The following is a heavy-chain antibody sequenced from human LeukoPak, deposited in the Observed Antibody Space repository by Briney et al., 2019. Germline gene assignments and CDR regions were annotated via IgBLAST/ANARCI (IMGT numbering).Heavy chain of an antibody. D-gene: IGHD3-10*01. CDR3: AKLWFGELFFFDY. CDR2: ISGSGGST. Sequence: GGSLRLSCAASGFTFSSYAMSWVRQAPGKGLEWVSAISGSGGSTYYADSVKGRFTISRDNSENTLYLQMSSLRAEDTAVYYCAKLWFGELFFFDYWGQGTLVTVSS. V-gene: IGHV3-23*01. CDR1: GFTFSSYA. J-gene: IGHJ4*02.